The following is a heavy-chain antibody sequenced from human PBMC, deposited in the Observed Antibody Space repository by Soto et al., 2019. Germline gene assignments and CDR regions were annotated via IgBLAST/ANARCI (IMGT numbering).Heavy chain of an antibody. CDR1: GFTFSNAW. CDR2: IKSDAYGGAI. J-gene: IGHJ4*02. CDR3: TTTKGRLEPPTYDC. D-gene: IGHD2-8*01. V-gene: IGHV3-15*01. Sequence: EVQLVESGGGLVKPGGSLRLSCAGSGFTFSNAWMSWVRRAPGKGLEWVGRIKSDAYGGAIDYAAPVKGRFTISRDDSNNTSCPQINNLRAEDTAVYSCTTTKGRLEPPTYDCLGQGTAVNVSS.